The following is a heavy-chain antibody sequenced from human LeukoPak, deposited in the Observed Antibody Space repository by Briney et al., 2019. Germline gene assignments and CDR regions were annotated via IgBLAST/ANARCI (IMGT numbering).Heavy chain of an antibody. J-gene: IGHJ6*02. CDR3: ARSLPEALTAEIYGMDV. V-gene: IGHV5-51*01. D-gene: IGHD3-9*01. CDR2: IYPGDSDT. CDR1: GYSFTSYW. Sequence: GESLKISCKGSGYSFTSYWIGWVRQMPGKGLEWVGIIYPGDSDTRYSPSFQGQVTISADKSISTAYLQWSSLKASDTAMYYCARSLPEALTAEIYGMDVWGQGTTVTVSS.